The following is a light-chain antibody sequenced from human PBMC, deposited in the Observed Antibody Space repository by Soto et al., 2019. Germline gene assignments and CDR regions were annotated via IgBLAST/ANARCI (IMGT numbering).Light chain of an antibody. Sequence: QSVLTQPASVSGSPGQSITISCSGSSSDVGNGYDSVSWYQQHPGKAPKLIIYEVTNRPSGVSSRFSGSKSGNTASLTISGLQAEDEADYYCSSHTLSVAPCVFGTGTKVTVL. CDR2: EVT. CDR1: SSDVGNGYDS. V-gene: IGLV2-14*01. J-gene: IGLJ1*01. CDR3: SSHTLSVAPCV.